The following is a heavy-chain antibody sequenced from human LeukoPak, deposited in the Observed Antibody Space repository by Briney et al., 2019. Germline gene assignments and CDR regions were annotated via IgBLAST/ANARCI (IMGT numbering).Heavy chain of an antibody. CDR1: GFTFSSYS. D-gene: IGHD1-1*01. Sequence: PGGSLRLSCAASGFTFSSYSMNWVRQAPGKGLEWVSSISSSSSYIYYADSVKGRFTISRDNAKNSLYLQMNSLRAEDTAVYYCARDSTTNYYFDYWAREPWSPSPQ. V-gene: IGHV3-21*01. J-gene: IGHJ4*02. CDR2: ISSSSSYI. CDR3: ARDSTTNYYFDY.